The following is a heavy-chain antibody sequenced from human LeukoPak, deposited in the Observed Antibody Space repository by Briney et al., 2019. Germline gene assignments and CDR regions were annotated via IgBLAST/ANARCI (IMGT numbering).Heavy chain of an antibody. CDR2: INPSDGST. CDR1: GYTFTNYY. D-gene: IGHD1-7*01. V-gene: IGHV1-46*01. J-gene: IGHJ3*02. Sequence: ASVKVSCKASGYTFTNYYIHWVRQAPGQGLEWMGVINPSDGSTDYAQKFQGRVTVTRDTSTSTVYMDLSSLRSEDTAVYSCARVARGNFYGAFDIWGQGTMVTVSS. CDR3: ARVARGNFYGAFDI.